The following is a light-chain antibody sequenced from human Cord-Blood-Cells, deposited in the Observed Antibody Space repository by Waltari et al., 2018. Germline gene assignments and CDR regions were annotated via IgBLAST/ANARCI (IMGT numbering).Light chain of an antibody. Sequence: QSALTQPRSVSGSPGQSVTISCTGTSSDVGGYNYVSWYQQHPGKAPKLMFFEVSRRRSGVPDRCSGSKSGNTASLTISGLQAEDEADYYCCSYAGSYTVVFGGGTKLTVL. CDR2: EVS. CDR1: SSDVGGYNY. V-gene: IGLV2-11*01. J-gene: IGLJ2*01. CDR3: CSYAGSYTVV.